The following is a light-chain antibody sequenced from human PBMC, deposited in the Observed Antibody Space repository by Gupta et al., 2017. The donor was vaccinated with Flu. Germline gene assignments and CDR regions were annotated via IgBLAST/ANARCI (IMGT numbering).Light chain of an antibody. V-gene: IGKV1-33*01. Sequence: SSLSASVGDRVDITCQASQDVSNSLNWYQQKPGKAPKLLIYGASSLESGVPSRFSGSGYGTNFTFTISSLQPEDSATYYCQQYDHLPPYTFGQGTKLEIK. J-gene: IGKJ2*01. CDR2: GAS. CDR1: QDVSNS. CDR3: QQYDHLPPYT.